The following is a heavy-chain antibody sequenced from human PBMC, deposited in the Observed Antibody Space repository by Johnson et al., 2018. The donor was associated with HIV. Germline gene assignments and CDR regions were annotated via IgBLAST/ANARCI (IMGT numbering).Heavy chain of an antibody. CDR1: GFTFSSYA. J-gene: IGHJ3*02. CDR3: ARVRRREQKLDAFDI. CDR2: INSDGSST. Sequence: VQLVESGGGVVQPGRSLRLSCAASGFTFSSYAMHWVRQAPGKGLVWVSRINSDGSSTSYADSVKGRFTISRDNSNNTLSLHMNSLRAEDTAVYYCARVRRREQKLDAFDIWGQGTMVTVSS. D-gene: IGHD1-26*01. V-gene: IGHV3-74*02.